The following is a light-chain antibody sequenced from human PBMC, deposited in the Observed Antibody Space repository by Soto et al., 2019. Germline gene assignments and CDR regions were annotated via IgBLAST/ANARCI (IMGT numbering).Light chain of an antibody. Sequence: QITQSPSTLSGSVGDRVAISCRASQTISSWLAWYQQKPGKAPKLLIYKASTLKSGVPSRFSGSGSGTEFTLTISSLQPDDFATYYCQQYSSYWTFGQGTKVAIK. V-gene: IGKV1-5*03. CDR3: QQYSSYWT. CDR1: QTISSW. CDR2: KAS. J-gene: IGKJ1*01.